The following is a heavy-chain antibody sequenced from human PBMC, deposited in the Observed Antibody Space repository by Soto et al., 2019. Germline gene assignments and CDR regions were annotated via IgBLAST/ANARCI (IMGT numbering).Heavy chain of an antibody. CDR3: ATSYGSGYRAFDF. D-gene: IGHD3-10*01. CDR1: GDTFNFYS. Sequence: QVQLVQSGAEVKRPGSSVKVSCKASGDTFNFYSINWVRQAPGLGLEWMGRVNPILSMSNYAQRFKGRVTMNADKSTSTAYMELSGLRSEDTAIYYCATSYGSGYRAFDFWGQGALVTVSS. V-gene: IGHV1-69*04. CDR2: VNPILSMS. J-gene: IGHJ4*02.